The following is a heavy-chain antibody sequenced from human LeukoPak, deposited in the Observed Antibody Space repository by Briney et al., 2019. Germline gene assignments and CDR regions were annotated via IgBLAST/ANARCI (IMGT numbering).Heavy chain of an antibody. V-gene: IGHV3-30*02. D-gene: IGHD3-9*01. CDR2: IRFDGNNN. CDR3: AKARVVYDILTGYFPVYQYMDV. J-gene: IGHJ6*03. CDR1: GFTFNTFG. Sequence: GGSLRLSCAASGFTFNTFGMHWVRQAPGKGLEWLAFIRFDGNNNYYADSVKGRFTISRDNSKNRLYLQMNSLGVEDTAVYYCAKARVVYDILTGYFPVYQYMDVWGKGTTVTISS.